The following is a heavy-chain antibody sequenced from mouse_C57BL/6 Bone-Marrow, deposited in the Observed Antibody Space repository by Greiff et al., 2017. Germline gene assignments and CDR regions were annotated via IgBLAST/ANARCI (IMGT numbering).Heavy chain of an antibody. Sequence: QVQLQQPGAELVKPGASVKLSCKASGYTFTSYWMQWVKQRPGQGLEWIGEIDPSDSYTNYNQKFKGKATLTVDTSSSTAYMQLSSLTSEDSAVYCCARAYYGSSYPFDYWGQGTTLTVSS. CDR2: IDPSDSYT. J-gene: IGHJ2*01. D-gene: IGHD1-1*01. CDR3: ARAYYGSSYPFDY. V-gene: IGHV1-50*01. CDR1: GYTFTSYW.